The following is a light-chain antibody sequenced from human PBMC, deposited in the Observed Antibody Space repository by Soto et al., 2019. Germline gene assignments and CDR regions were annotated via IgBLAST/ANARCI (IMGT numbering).Light chain of an antibody. V-gene: IGLV4-69*01. J-gene: IGLJ2*01. CDR3: QPWGTGIV. Sequence: QSVLTQSPSASASLGASVKLTCTLSSGHSSYAIAWHQQQPEKGPRYLMKLNSGGSHSKWDGIPDRFSGSSSGADRYLTIASLQAEYEADYYCQPWGTGIVCGGGTKVNVL. CDR1: SGHSSYA. CDR2: LNSGGSH.